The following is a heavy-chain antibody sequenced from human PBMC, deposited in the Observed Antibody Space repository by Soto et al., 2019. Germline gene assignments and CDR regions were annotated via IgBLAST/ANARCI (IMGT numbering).Heavy chain of an antibody. CDR3: AKDPNLHLGELSCFDY. V-gene: IGHV3-9*01. Sequence: EVQLVESGGGLVQPGRSLRLSCAASGFTFDDYAMHWVRQAPGKGLEWVSGISWNSGSIGYADSVKGRFTISRDNAKNSLYLQMNSLRAEDTALYYCAKDPNLHLGELSCFDYWGQGTLVTVSS. CDR1: GFTFDDYA. J-gene: IGHJ4*02. CDR2: ISWNSGSI. D-gene: IGHD3-16*02.